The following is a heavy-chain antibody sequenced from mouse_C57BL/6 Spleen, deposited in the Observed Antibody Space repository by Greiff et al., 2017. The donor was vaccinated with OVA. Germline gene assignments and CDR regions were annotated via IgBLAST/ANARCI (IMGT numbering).Heavy chain of an antibody. CDR1: GYTFTSYW. CDR2: IYPGSGST. Sequence: QVQLKQPGAELVKPGASVKMSCKASGYTFTSYWITWVKQRPGQGLEWIGDIYPGSGSTNYNEKFKSKATLTVDTSSSTAYMQLSSLTSEGSAVYYCARREGYYAMDYWGQGTSVTVSS. V-gene: IGHV1-55*01. CDR3: ARREGYYAMDY. J-gene: IGHJ4*01.